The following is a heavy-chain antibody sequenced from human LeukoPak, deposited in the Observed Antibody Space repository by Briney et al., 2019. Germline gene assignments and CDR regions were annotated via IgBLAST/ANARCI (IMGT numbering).Heavy chain of an antibody. CDR1: GFTFNNYW. D-gene: IGHD7-27*01. V-gene: IGHV3-7*01. Sequence: GGALGLFFAASGFTFNNYWVTLVRQAPGEGLEWVANIKTDGSQIYYVDSVKGRFTISRDNAKNSLYLQMNSLRAEDTAVYYCARDLNWETYWGQGTLVSVSS. CDR3: ARDLNWETY. J-gene: IGHJ4*02. CDR2: IKTDGSQI.